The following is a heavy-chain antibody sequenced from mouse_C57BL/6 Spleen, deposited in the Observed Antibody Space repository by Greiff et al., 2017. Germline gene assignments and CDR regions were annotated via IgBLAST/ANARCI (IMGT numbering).Heavy chain of an antibody. V-gene: IGHV1-7*01. CDR3: ARSAYALDY. CDR1: GYTFTNYW. J-gene: IGHJ2*01. D-gene: IGHD1-1*01. CDR2: IHPSSGYT. Sequence: QVQLQQSGTELAKPGASVKLSCKASGYTFTNYWMHWVKQRPGQGLEWIGYIHPSSGYTKYNQKFKDKATLTAYKSSSTAYMQLSSLTYEDSAVYFCARSAYALDYWGQGTILTVSS.